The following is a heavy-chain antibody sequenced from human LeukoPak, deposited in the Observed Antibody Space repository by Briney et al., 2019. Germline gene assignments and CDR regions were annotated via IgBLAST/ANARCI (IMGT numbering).Heavy chain of an antibody. CDR3: AKDIWIDIVVVVAATPAFDI. Sequence: PGGSLRLSCAASGFTFSSYAMSWVRQAPGKGLEWVSAISGSGGSIYYADSVKGRFTISRDNSKNTLYLQMNSLRAEDTAVYYCAKDIWIDIVVVVAATPAFDIWGQGTMVTVSS. CDR1: GFTFSSYA. CDR2: ISGSGGSI. J-gene: IGHJ3*02. V-gene: IGHV3-23*01. D-gene: IGHD2-15*01.